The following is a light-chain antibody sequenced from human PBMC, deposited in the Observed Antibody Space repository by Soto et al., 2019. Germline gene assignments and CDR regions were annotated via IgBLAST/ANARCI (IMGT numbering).Light chain of an antibody. CDR2: GAS. CDR3: QQYGRSPRFT. V-gene: IGKV3-20*01. J-gene: IGKJ3*01. CDR1: QSVSSSY. Sequence: EIVLTQSPGTLSLSPGERATLSCRASQSVSSSYLAWYQQKPGQAPRLLIYGASSRATGIPDRFRGRGSGTDLTLTLSRLEPEDFAVYYCQQYGRSPRFTFGPGTKVDIK.